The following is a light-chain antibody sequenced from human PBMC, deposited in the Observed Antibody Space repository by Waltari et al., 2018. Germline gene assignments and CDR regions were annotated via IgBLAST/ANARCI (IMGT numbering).Light chain of an antibody. CDR3: QLWESGSDRVV. CDR1: SIGSRS. J-gene: IGLJ2*01. Sequence: SYVLTQPPSVSVAPGKAARITCGGNSIGSRSVHWYQQKPGQAPVLVIYYDSDRCSGVPEPISGAKYGNTATRTISRVEPGDEAAYYCQLWESGSDRVVFVVGTKLTVL. CDR2: YDS. V-gene: IGLV3-21*01.